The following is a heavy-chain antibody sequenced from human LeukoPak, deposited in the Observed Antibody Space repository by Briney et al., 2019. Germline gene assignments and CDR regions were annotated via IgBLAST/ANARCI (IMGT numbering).Heavy chain of an antibody. CDR3: ARGKTGDRAAFDI. V-gene: IGHV3-53*04. CDR2: IYSGGST. CDR1: GFTVSSNY. Sequence: PGGSLRLSCAASGFTVSSNYMSWVRQAPGKGLEWVSVIYSGGSTYYADSVKGRFTISRHNSKNTLYLQMNSLRAEDTAVYYCARGKTGDRAAFDIRGQGTMVTVSS. D-gene: IGHD7-27*01. J-gene: IGHJ3*02.